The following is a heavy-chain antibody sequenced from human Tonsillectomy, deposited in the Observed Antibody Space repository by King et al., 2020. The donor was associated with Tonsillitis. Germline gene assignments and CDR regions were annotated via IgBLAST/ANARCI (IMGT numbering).Heavy chain of an antibody. J-gene: IGHJ4*02. CDR1: GFTFSSYG. Sequence: VQLVESGGGVVQPGRSLRLSCAASGFTFSSYGIHWVRQAPGKGLEWVAVICADGSNKYYADSVRGRFTISRDNSKNTLYLQMNSLRADDTAVYYCAKARQWLVHFDYWGQGTLVTVSS. V-gene: IGHV3-30*18. CDR2: ICADGSNK. CDR3: AKARQWLVHFDY. D-gene: IGHD6-19*01.